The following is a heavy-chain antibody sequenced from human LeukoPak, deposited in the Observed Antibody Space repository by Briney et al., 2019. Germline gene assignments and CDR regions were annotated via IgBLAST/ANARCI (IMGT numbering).Heavy chain of an antibody. J-gene: IGHJ4*02. CDR2: IYSGGRT. CDR3: ARGLAAAGVPFDY. Sequence: GGSLRLSCAASGFTVSNNYMTWVRQAPGKGLEWVSIIYSGGRTHYADSVKGRFTISRDNSKNTLYVQMNSLRVEDTAVYYCARGLAAAGVPFDYWGQGTLVAVSS. CDR1: GFTVSNNY. V-gene: IGHV3-53*01. D-gene: IGHD6-13*01.